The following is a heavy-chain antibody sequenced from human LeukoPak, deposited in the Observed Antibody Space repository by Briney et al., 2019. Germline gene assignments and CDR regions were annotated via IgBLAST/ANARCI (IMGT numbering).Heavy chain of an antibody. CDR2: INPNSGDT. D-gene: IGHD4-17*01. CDR3: AREGISAYDYGDYPRAPLGGPLDY. Sequence: GASVKVSCKASGYTFTGYYIHWVRQAPGQGLEWMGRINPNSGDTHFAQKFQGRVTITADESTSTAYMELSSLRSEDTAVYYYAREGISAYDYGDYPRAPLGGPLDYWGQGTLVTVSS. J-gene: IGHJ4*02. CDR1: GYTFTGYY. V-gene: IGHV1-2*06.